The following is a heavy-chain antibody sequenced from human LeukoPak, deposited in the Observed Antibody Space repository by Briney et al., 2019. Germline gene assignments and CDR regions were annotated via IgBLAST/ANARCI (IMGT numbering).Heavy chain of an antibody. CDR3: PRDASPGYFDL. V-gene: IGHV3-74*01. CDR2: ITRDGSAT. D-gene: IGHD2-15*01. CDR1: GFTFSSYW. J-gene: IGHJ2*01. Sequence: GGSLRLSCAVSGFTFSSYWMHWVRQGPGKGLAWVSRITRDGSATDYADSVKGRFTISRDNAKNTLYLHMDSLRAEDTVVYYCPRDASPGYFDLWGRGTLVTVSS.